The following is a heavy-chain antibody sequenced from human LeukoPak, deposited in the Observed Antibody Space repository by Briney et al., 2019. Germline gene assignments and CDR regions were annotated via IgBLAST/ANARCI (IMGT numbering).Heavy chain of an antibody. V-gene: IGHV3-21*01. CDR3: ASFIAAAGYPI. CDR1: GFTSSSYS. Sequence: GGSLRLSCAASGFTSSSYSMNWVRQAPGKGLEWVSSISSSSSYIYYADSVKGRFTISRDNAKNSLYLQMNSLRAEDTAVYYCASFIAAAGYPIWGQGTLVTVSS. CDR2: ISSSSSYI. J-gene: IGHJ4*02. D-gene: IGHD6-13*01.